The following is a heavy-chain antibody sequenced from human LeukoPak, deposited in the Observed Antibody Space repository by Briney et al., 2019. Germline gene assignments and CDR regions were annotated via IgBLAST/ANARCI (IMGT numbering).Heavy chain of an antibody. Sequence: GGSLRLSCGASGFTFSTYAMHWVRQNTGKALEWVAGISSAGDTYYLDSVKGRFTISRENAKNSLYLQMNSLRAGDTAIYYCTGRLGYGYGLDIWGQGTMVTVFS. J-gene: IGHJ3*02. CDR1: GFTFSTYA. D-gene: IGHD5-18*01. CDR2: ISSAGDT. CDR3: TGRLGYGYGLDI. V-gene: IGHV3-13*04.